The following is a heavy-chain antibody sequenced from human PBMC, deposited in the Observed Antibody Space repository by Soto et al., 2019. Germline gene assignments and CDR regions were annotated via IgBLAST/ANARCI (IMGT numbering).Heavy chain of an antibody. CDR1: GGSISSGGYY. V-gene: IGHV4-31*03. J-gene: IGHJ6*02. CDR3: ARDKNYYGSGKDGMDG. CDR2: IYYSGST. Sequence: LTCPVSGGSISSGGYYWTWIRQHPGKGLEWIGYIYYSGSTYYNPSLKSRVTISVDTSKNQFSLKLSSVTAADTAVYYCARDKNYYGSGKDGMDGWGQGTTVTVSS. D-gene: IGHD3-10*01.